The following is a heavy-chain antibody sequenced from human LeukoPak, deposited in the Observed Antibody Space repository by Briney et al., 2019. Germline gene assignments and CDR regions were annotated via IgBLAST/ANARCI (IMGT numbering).Heavy chain of an antibody. CDR2: IYTSGST. CDR1: GGSISSGSYC. CDR3: ARDGLNTMVRGKIHYYYMDV. Sequence: SETLSLTCTVSGGSISSGSYCWSWIRQPAGKGLEWIGRIYTSGSTHYNPSLKSRVTISVDTSKNQFSLKLSSVTAADTAVYYCARDGLNTMVRGKIHYYYMDVWGKGTTVTISS. V-gene: IGHV4-61*02. D-gene: IGHD3-10*01. J-gene: IGHJ6*03.